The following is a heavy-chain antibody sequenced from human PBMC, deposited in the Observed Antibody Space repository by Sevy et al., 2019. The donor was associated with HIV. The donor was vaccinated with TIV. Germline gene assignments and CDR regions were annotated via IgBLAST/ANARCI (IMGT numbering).Heavy chain of an antibody. CDR1: GYTFTGYY. D-gene: IGHD2-2*01. V-gene: IGHV1-2*02. Sequence: ASVKVSCKASGYTFTGYYMHWIRQAPGQGLEWMGWINPNSGGTNYAQKFQVRVTMTRDTSISTAYMDLSRLRSDDTDVYYCARGATDASRTHNTQAFDIWGQGTMVTVSS. J-gene: IGHJ3*02. CDR3: ARGATDASRTHNTQAFDI. CDR2: INPNSGGT.